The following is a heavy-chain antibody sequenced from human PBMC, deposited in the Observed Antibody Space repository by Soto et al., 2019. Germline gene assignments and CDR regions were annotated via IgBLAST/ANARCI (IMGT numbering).Heavy chain of an antibody. CDR2: IWYDGSNK. D-gene: IGHD6-13*01. Sequence: PGGSLRLSCAASGFTFSSYGMHWVRQAPGKGLEWVAVIWYDGSNKYYADSVKGRFTISRDNSKNTLYLQMNSLRAEDTAVYYCARDQEPVSSSWPCFDYWGQGTLVTVSS. CDR3: ARDQEPVSSSWPCFDY. V-gene: IGHV3-33*01. J-gene: IGHJ4*02. CDR1: GFTFSSYG.